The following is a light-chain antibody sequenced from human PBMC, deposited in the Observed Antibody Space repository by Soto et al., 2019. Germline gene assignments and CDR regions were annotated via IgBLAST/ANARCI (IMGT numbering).Light chain of an antibody. CDR2: SNN. CDR3: AACHVRLNGHV. J-gene: IGLJ1*01. V-gene: IGLV1-44*01. Sequence: QSVLTQPPSASGTPGQRVTISCSGSSSNIGSNTVNWYQQLPGTAPKLLIYSNNQPPSGVPDRFAGSKSRTSASLAISGLQSEDEADYYCAACHVRLNGHVFGTGTK. CDR1: SSNIGSNT.